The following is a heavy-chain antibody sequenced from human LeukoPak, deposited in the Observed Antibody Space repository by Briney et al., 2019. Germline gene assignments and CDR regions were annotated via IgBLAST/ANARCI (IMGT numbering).Heavy chain of an antibody. CDR3: ARHTTRGSSGWYRVFDY. Sequence: SETLSLTCTVSSGSINNYYWSWIRQPPGKGLEWIGYIYYIGSTYYNPSLKSRATISVDTSKNQFSLKLTSVTAADTAVYYCARHTTRGSSGWYRVFDYWGQGTLVTVSS. V-gene: IGHV4-59*08. CDR1: SGSINNYY. J-gene: IGHJ4*02. CDR2: IYYIGST. D-gene: IGHD6-19*01.